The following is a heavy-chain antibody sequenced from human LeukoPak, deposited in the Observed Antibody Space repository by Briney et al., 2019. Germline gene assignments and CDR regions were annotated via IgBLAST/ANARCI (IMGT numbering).Heavy chain of an antibody. CDR3: ARRSQTMFDS. V-gene: IGHV3-21*01. CDR1: GFSFGDYS. J-gene: IGHJ5*01. Sequence: AGGSLRLSCAASGFSFGDYSMHWVRQAPGKGLEWVSSISRGSFDMDYEDSVKGRFIVSRDNAKSSLFLQMNSLRVEDTAVYYCARRSQTMFDSWGQGTLVTVSS. CDR2: ISRGSFDM.